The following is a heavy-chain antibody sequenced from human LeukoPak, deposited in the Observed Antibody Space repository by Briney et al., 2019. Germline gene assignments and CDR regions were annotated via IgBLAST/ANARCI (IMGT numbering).Heavy chain of an antibody. J-gene: IGHJ3*01. CDR1: GYTLTNSA. Sequence: GASPKDSCETPGYTLTNSAIYWGRATLGEGVWCMGWLLAYNGDTSYAQILQGRCTVTTDTSTSTAYMEQRSLTSDDTAVYYCARAEYCGDGGCRGGSAFDVWGQGTMVSVSS. V-gene: IGHV1-18*01. D-gene: IGHD2-21*01. CDR2: LLAYNGDT. CDR3: ARAEYCGDGGCRGGSAFDV.